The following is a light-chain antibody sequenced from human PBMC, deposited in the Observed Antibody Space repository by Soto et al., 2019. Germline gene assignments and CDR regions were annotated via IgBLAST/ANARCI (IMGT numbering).Light chain of an antibody. CDR1: QSLRSD. CDR3: QQYNNWPPT. V-gene: IGKV3-15*01. J-gene: IGKJ5*01. CDR2: GAS. Sequence: EIMLTQSPGTLSLSPGEGATLSCRASQSLRSDLAWYQQKPGQAPRLLIYGASTRATGIPARFSGSGSGTEFTLTINSLQSEDFAVYTCQQYNNWPPTFGQGTRLEIK.